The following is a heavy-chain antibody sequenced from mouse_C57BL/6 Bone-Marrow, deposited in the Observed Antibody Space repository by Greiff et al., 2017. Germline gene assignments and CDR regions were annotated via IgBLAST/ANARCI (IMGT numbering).Heavy chain of an antibody. Sequence: QVQLQQPGAELVMPGASVKLSCKASGYTFTSYWMHWVKQRPGQGLEWIGEIDPSDSYTNYNQKFKGKSTLPVDKSSSTAYMQLSSLTSEDSAVYYCASHYYGSSYWYFDVWGTGTTVTVSS. CDR3: ASHYYGSSYWYFDV. CDR2: IDPSDSYT. CDR1: GYTFTSYW. V-gene: IGHV1-69*01. D-gene: IGHD1-1*01. J-gene: IGHJ1*03.